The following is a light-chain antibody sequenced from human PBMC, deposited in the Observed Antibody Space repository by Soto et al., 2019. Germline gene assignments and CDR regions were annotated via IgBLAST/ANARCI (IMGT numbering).Light chain of an antibody. V-gene: IGLV2-11*01. Sequence: QSALTQPRSVSGSPGQSVTISCTGTSSDVGGFNYVSWYQQHPGKAPKLMIYDDVKRPSGVPDRFSGSKSGNTASLTISGLQAEDEADYYCCSYAGSYTLVFGTGTKVTVL. CDR1: SSDVGGFNY. J-gene: IGLJ1*01. CDR2: DDV. CDR3: CSYAGSYTLV.